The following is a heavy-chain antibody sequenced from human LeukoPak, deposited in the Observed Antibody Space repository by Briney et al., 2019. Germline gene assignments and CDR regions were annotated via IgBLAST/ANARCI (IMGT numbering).Heavy chain of an antibody. CDR1: GASVSSASY. J-gene: IGHJ5*02. Sequence: SETLSLTCTVSGASVSSASYWTWIRQPPGKGVEWIAHIYNGVNTNYNPSLKSRVTISVDTSKNQFSLRLNSVTAAGTAVYYCARSRAFNSGAFDPWGQGSLVTVSS. CDR3: ARSRAFNSGAFDP. D-gene: IGHD1-26*01. V-gene: IGHV4-61*01. CDR2: IYNGVNT.